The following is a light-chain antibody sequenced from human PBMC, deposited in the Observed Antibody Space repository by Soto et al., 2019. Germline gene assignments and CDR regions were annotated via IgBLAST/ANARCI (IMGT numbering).Light chain of an antibody. CDR3: QQYGRSPWT. CDR2: GAS. J-gene: IGKJ1*01. CDR1: QSVSSSY. V-gene: IGKV3-20*01. Sequence: ENVLTQSPGTLSLSPGERVTLSCRASQSVSSSYLAWYQQKPDQAPRLLIYGASSRATGIPDRFSGSGSGTDFTLTISRLEPEDSAVYYCQQYGRSPWTFGQGTKVEIK.